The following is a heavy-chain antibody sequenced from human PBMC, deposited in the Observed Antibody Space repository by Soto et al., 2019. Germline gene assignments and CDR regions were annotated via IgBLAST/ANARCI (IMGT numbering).Heavy chain of an antibody. CDR1: GYTFTSYG. CDR3: ARDVGIAVAGTGGY. Sequence: ASVKVSCKASGYTFTSYGISWVRQAPGQGLEWMGWISAYNGNTNYAQKLQGRVTMTTDTSTSTAYMELRSLRSDDTAVYYCARDVGIAVAGTGGYWGQGTLVTAPQ. D-gene: IGHD6-19*01. J-gene: IGHJ4*02. V-gene: IGHV1-18*01. CDR2: ISAYNGNT.